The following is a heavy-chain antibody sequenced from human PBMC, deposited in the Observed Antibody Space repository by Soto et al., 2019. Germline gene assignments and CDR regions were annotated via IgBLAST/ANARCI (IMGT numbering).Heavy chain of an antibody. V-gene: IGHV3-48*01. J-gene: IGHJ6*03. CDR2: ISSSSSGI. CDR3: AIDLSCGSNWYYYMDF. CDR1: GFILSDCA. D-gene: IGHD7-27*01. Sequence: EVQLVESVGGLVQPGGSLRRSCATSGFILSDCAMNWVRQAPGKGLEWVSYISSSSSGIDYADSVKGRFTVSRDNARNSVYLQMNSLRAEDTAVYYCAIDLSCGSNWYYYMDFWRKGTTVTVSS.